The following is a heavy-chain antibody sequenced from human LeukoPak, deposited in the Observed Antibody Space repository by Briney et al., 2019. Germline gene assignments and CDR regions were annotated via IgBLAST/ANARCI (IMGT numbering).Heavy chain of an antibody. J-gene: IGHJ4*02. CDR1: GFTFSSYS. D-gene: IGHD1-26*01. CDR3: AKWELYSGFYYIDY. V-gene: IGHV3-7*01. CDR2: IKPDGSLI. Sequence: PGGSLRLSCAASGFTFSSYSMTWVRQAPGKGLEWVANIKPDGSLIYYVDSVKGRFTISRDNAKNSLYLQMNSLRAEDTAVYYCAKWELYSGFYYIDYWGQGTLATVSS.